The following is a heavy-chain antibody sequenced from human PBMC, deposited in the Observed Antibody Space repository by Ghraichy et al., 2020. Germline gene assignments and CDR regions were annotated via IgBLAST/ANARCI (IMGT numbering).Heavy chain of an antibody. D-gene: IGHD3-9*01. CDR1: GVSFSGYY. CDR2: INHSGST. V-gene: IGHV4-34*01. Sequence: SETLSLTCAVYGVSFSGYYWSWIRQPPGKGLEWIGEINHSGSTNYNPSLKSRVTVSVDTSKNQFSLKLSSVTAADTAVYYCARGRMKDIGYDILTGYYRSVYYYGMDVWGQGTTVTVSS. J-gene: IGHJ6*02. CDR3: ARGRMKDIGYDILTGYYRSVYYYGMDV.